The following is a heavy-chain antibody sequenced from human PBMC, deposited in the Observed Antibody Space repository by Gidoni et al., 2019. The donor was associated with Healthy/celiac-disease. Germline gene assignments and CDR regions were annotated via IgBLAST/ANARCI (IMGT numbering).Heavy chain of an antibody. J-gene: IGHJ4*02. CDR3: AKDDDGYYYDSSGYFRADY. CDR2: ISYDGSHK. Sequence: QLQLVESGGGVVQPGRSLRLPCPAPGFTFSIYGMHWVRQAPGKGLEWVAVISYDGSHKYYADSVKGRFTISRDNSKNTLYLQMNSLRAEDTAVYYCAKDDDGYYYDSSGYFRADYWGQGTLVTVSS. CDR1: GFTFSIYG. V-gene: IGHV3-30*18. D-gene: IGHD3-22*01.